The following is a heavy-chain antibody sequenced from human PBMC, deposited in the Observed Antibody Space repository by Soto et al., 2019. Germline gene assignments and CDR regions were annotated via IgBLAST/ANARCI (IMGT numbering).Heavy chain of an antibody. J-gene: IGHJ3*02. CDR2: IIPIFGTA. Sequence: SVKVSCKAAGGTFSSYAISWVRQAPGQGLEWMGGIIPIFGTANYAQKFQGRVTITADESTSTAYMELSSLRSEDTAVYYCARGGGVGATWLDAFDIWGQGTMVTVSS. CDR3: ARGGGVGATWLDAFDI. D-gene: IGHD1-26*01. CDR1: GGTFSSYA. V-gene: IGHV1-69*01.